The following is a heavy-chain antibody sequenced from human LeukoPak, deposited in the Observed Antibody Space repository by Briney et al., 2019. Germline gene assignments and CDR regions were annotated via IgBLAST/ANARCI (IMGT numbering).Heavy chain of an antibody. V-gene: IGHV1-69*13. J-gene: IGHJ4*02. D-gene: IGHD6-13*01. Sequence: SVKVSCKASGGTFSSYAISWVRQAPGQGLEWMGGIIPIFGTANYAQKFQGRVTITADESTSTAYMELSSLRSEDTAVYYCAGIAAAHGDYFDYWGQGTLVTVSS. CDR3: AGIAAAHGDYFDY. CDR1: GGTFSSYA. CDR2: IIPIFGTA.